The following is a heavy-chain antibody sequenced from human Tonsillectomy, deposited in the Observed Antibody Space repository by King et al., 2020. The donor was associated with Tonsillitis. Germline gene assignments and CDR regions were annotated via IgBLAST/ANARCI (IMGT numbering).Heavy chain of an antibody. CDR2: ISDNGDIV. J-gene: IGHJ3*02. V-gene: IGHV3-48*01. Sequence: VQLVESGGGLIQPGGSLRLSCVVSGFTFSDYAMNWVRQGPGRGLEWLSYISDNGDIVHYADSVRGRFTLSRDNAKKSLYLQLSSLRGEDTAVYFCATLVARSWGAFDIWGQGTVVTVSS. D-gene: IGHD1-26*01. CDR3: ATLVARSWGAFDI. CDR1: GFTFSDYA.